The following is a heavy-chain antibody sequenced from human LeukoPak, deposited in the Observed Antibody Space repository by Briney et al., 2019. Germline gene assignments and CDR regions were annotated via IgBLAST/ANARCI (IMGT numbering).Heavy chain of an antibody. V-gene: IGHV4-59*01. Sequence: SETLSLTCTVSGGSLSNYYWSWIRQPPGKGLEWIGYIYYSGSTNYNPSLKSRVTISVDTSKNQFSLKLSSVTAADTAVYYCARGTYDIDYWGQGTLVTVSS. CDR2: IYYSGST. J-gene: IGHJ4*02. CDR1: GGSLSNYY. D-gene: IGHD3-9*01. CDR3: ARGTYDIDY.